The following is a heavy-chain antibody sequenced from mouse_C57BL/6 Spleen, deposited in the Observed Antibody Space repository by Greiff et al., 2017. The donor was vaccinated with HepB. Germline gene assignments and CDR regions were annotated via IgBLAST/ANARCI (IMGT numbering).Heavy chain of an antibody. J-gene: IGHJ3*01. CDR2: ISYDGSK. D-gene: IGHD4-1*01. CDR3: SRDQYLHNWSWLAY. V-gene: IGHV3-6*01. Sequence: EVQLQQSGPGLVKPSQSLSLTCSVTGYSITSGYYWNWIRQFPGNKLEWMGYISYDGSKKYNPSLKNRISNTRDTTKNQIFLKLNAVTNEDPATYFCSRDQYLHNWSWLAYWGQGTLVTVSA. CDR1: GYSITSGYY.